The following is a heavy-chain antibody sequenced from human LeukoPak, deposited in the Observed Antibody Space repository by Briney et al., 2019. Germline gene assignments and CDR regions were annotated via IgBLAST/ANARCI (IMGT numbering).Heavy chain of an antibody. V-gene: IGHV4-39*07. J-gene: IGHJ4*02. CDR2: IHYTGIT. CDR3: VRFSQFDHAFDY. Sequence: PSETLSLTCQVSGGSVNCSSCFWGWIRQPPGRGLEWLGSIHYTGITNDNPSLKSRVTTSVDTSQNHFSLRLKSVTAADTAVYYCVRFSQFDHAFDYWGQGTLVSVSS. CDR1: GGSVNCSSCF. D-gene: IGHD5-24*01.